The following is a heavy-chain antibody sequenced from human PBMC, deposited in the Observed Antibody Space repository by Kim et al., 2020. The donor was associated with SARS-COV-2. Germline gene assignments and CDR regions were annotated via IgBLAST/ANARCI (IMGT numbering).Heavy chain of an antibody. J-gene: IGHJ6*02. CDR1: GYSFTSYW. Sequence: GESLKISCKGSGYSFTSYWIGWVRQMPGKGLEWMGIIYPGDSDTRYSPSFQGQVTISADKSISTAYLQWSSLKASDTAMDYCARRSVAVAGTYYYGMDVWGQGTTVTVSS. CDR2: IYPGDSDT. D-gene: IGHD6-19*01. V-gene: IGHV5-51*01. CDR3: ARRSVAVAGTYYYGMDV.